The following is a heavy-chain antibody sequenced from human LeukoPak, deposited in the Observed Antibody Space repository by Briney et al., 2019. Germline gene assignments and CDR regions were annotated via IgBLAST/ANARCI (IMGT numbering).Heavy chain of an antibody. CDR2: IYYSGST. CDR3: ARLGYSSGRYDY. Sequence: SETLSLTCTVSGGSISSSSYYWGWIRQPPGKGLEWIGSIYYSGSTYYNPSLKSRVTISVDTSKSQFSLKLSSVTAADTAVYYCARLGYSSGRYDYWGQGTLVTVSS. CDR1: GGSISSSSYY. V-gene: IGHV4-39*01. J-gene: IGHJ4*02. D-gene: IGHD6-25*01.